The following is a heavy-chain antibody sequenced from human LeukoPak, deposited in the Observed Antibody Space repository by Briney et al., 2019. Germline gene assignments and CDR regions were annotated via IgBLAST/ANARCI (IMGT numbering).Heavy chain of an antibody. CDR1: GYTFKSYA. CDR2: IDPYSGNT. D-gene: IGHD1-14*01. J-gene: IGHJ4*02. V-gene: IGHV1-18*01. Sequence: GASVKVSCKASGYTFKSYAITWVRQAPGQGLEWMGWIDPYSGNTNYAQKFQGRVTMTTETFTSTADMEVTSLRSDDTAVYYCARSKVYPNDYWGQGTLVTVSS. CDR3: ARSKVYPNDY.